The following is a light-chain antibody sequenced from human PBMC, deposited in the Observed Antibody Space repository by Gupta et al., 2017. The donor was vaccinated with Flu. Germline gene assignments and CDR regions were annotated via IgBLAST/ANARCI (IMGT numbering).Light chain of an antibody. V-gene: IGLV1-51*02. CDR2: HND. CDR3: ATWDNTLNAWV. CDR1: TTTNGNNY. Sequence: STTTNGNNYVSGYRHHPEPAPKLLIFHNDDRPSGFPDRISGSRSNTSDTLSITVLRTEAEADYYYATWDNTLNAWVFGGGTKVTVL. J-gene: IGLJ3*02.